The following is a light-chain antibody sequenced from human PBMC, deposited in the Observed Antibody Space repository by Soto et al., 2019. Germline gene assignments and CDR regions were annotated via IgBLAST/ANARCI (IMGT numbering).Light chain of an antibody. CDR2: EVS. CDR1: SSDVGGYNY. CDR3: SSYTTSSTLV. V-gene: IGLV2-14*01. Sequence: QSALTQPASVSGSPGQSITISCTGTSSDVGGYNYVSWYQQHPGKAPKLMLYEVSDRPSGVSIRFSGSKSGNTASLTISGLQADEEADYYCSSYTTSSTLVFGGGTKLTVL. J-gene: IGLJ2*01.